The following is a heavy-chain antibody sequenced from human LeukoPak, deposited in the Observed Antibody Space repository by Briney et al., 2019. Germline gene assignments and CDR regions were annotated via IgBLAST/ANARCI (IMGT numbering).Heavy chain of an antibody. CDR2: IKQDGSEK. CDR1: GFTFSSYW. Sequence: SGGSLRLSCAASGFTFSSYWMSWVRQAPGKGLEWVANIKQDGSEKYYVDSVKGRFTISRDNAKNSLYLQMNSLRAEDTAVYYCARSVAYYYDSSGYPYYFDYWGQGTLVTVSS. J-gene: IGHJ4*02. V-gene: IGHV3-7*01. CDR3: ARSVAYYYDSSGYPYYFDY. D-gene: IGHD3-22*01.